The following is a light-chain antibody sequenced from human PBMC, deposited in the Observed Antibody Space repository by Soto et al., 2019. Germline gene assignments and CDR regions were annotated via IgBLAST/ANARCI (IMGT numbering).Light chain of an antibody. CDR1: PSVTNF. CDR2: GAF. CDR3: QQRNIWPPVT. Sequence: EIVLTQSPATLSLSPGERATLSCRASPSVTNFLAWYQQKPGQAPRLLIYGAFNRATGIPARFSGSGSGTDFTLTISSLEPKDFAVYYCQQRNIWPPVTFGQGTRLESK. J-gene: IGKJ5*01. V-gene: IGKV3-11*01.